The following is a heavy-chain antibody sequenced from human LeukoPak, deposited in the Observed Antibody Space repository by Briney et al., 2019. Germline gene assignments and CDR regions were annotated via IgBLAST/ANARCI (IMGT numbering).Heavy chain of an antibody. CDR3: ARARSGWLFDY. Sequence: SETLSLTCAVYGGPFSGYYWSWIRQPPGKGLEWIGEINHSGSTNYNPSLKSRVTISVDTSKNQFSLKLSSVTAADTAVYYCARARSGWLFDYWGQGTLVTVSS. D-gene: IGHD6-19*01. J-gene: IGHJ4*02. CDR1: GGPFSGYY. CDR2: INHSGST. V-gene: IGHV4-34*01.